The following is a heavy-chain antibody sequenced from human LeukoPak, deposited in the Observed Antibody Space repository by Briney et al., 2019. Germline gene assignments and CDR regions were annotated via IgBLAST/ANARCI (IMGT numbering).Heavy chain of an antibody. CDR3: ARLRGAMTPVTSDFDY. Sequence: PSETLSLTCTVSGGSLSGSSYYWAWIRQPPGKGLEWVVSGFYSGSAYYNPSLKSRLTISVDTSKDQFSLDLRSVTAADTAVYYCARLRGAMTPVTSDFDYWGQGILVTVSS. CDR2: GFYSGSA. CDR1: GGSLSGSSYY. V-gene: IGHV4-39*01. D-gene: IGHD4-17*01. J-gene: IGHJ4*02.